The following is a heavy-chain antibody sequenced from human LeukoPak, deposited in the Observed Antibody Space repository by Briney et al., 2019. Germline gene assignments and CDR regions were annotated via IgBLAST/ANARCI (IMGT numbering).Heavy chain of an antibody. Sequence: GGSLRLSCAASGFTFSRYWMSGVRQAPGKGGEWVANIKQGGREKYYGDSGKGRFTISRDNDKNSLYLQMNRLRAEDTAVYYCAGGLGYSSGGSCYRIGYYYYMDVWGKGTTVTVSS. CDR1: GFTFSRYW. J-gene: IGHJ6*03. D-gene: IGHD2-15*01. CDR3: AGGLGYSSGGSCYRIGYYYYMDV. CDR2: IKQGGREK. V-gene: IGHV3-7*01.